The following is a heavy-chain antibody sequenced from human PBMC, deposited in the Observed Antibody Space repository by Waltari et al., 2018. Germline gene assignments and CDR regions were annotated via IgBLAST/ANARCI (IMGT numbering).Heavy chain of an antibody. Sequence: EVQLLESGGGLVQPGGSLRLSCAASGFTFSSFAMSWVRQAPGKGLEWVSASSGSGGSTYYADSVKGRFTISRDNSKNTLYLQMNSLRAEDTAVYYCSHTVLSILTVDYWGQGTLVTVSS. D-gene: IGHD3-9*01. V-gene: IGHV3-23*01. J-gene: IGHJ4*02. CDR1: GFTFSSFA. CDR2: SSGSGGST. CDR3: SHTVLSILTVDY.